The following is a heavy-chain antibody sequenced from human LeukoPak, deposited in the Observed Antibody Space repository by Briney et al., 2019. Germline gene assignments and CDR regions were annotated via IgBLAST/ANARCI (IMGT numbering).Heavy chain of an antibody. J-gene: IGHJ6*02. D-gene: IGHD3-10*01. CDR3: ARERHYTMDV. CDR2: IYHSGST. Sequence: SQTLSLTCAVSGGSISSGAYSWSWIRQPPGKGLEWIGYIYHSGSTYYNPSLKSRVTISVGRSKNQFSLKLSSVTAADTAVYYCARERHYTMDVWGQGTTVTVSS. CDR1: GGSISSGAYS. V-gene: IGHV4-30-2*01.